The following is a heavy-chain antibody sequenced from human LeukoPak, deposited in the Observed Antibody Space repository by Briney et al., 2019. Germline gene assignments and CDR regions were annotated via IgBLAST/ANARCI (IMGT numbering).Heavy chain of an antibody. Sequence: SETLSLTCTVSGGSISSYYWSWIRQPPGKGLEWIGYIYYSGSTNYNPSLKSRVTISVDTSKNQFSLKLSSVTAADTAVYYCARGGSTDFDYWGQGTLVTVSS. CDR2: IYYSGST. V-gene: IGHV4-59*01. D-gene: IGHD1-26*01. CDR3: ARGGSTDFDY. CDR1: GGSISSYY. J-gene: IGHJ4*02.